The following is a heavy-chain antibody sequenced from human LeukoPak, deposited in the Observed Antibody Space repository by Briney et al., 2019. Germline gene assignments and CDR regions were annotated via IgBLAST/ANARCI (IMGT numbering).Heavy chain of an antibody. J-gene: IGHJ5*02. CDR3: ARGEYNWNQYNWFDP. Sequence: ASVKVSCKASGYTFTGYYMHWVRQAPGQGLEWMGWINPNSGGTNYAQKFQGRVTMTRDTSISTAYMELSRPRSDDTAVYYCARGEYNWNQYNWFDPWGQGTLVTVSS. V-gene: IGHV1-2*02. CDR1: GYTFTGYY. CDR2: INPNSGGT. D-gene: IGHD1-20*01.